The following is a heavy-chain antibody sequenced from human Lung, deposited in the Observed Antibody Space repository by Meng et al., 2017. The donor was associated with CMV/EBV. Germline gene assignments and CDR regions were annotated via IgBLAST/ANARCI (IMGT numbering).Heavy chain of an antibody. Sequence: GGSXRLSCAASGFTFSSYAMHWVRQAPGKGLEWVAVISYDGSNKYYADSVKGRFTISRDNSKNTLYLQMNSLRAEDTAVYYCARDRPYCSSTSCYTTYYGMDVXGQGXTVTVSS. CDR3: ARDRPYCSSTSCYTTYYGMDV. CDR2: ISYDGSNK. CDR1: GFTFSSYA. J-gene: IGHJ6*02. V-gene: IGHV3-30-3*01. D-gene: IGHD2-2*02.